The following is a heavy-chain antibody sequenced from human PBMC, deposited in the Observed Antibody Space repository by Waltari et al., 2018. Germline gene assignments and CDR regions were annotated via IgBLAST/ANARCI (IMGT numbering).Heavy chain of an antibody. Sequence: QVQLVQSGAEVKKPGSSVKVSCKASGGTFSSYAISWVRQAPGQGLEWMGGIIPTFGTANYAQKFQGRVTITADESTSTAYMELSSLRSEDTAVYYCARGSRATGGYPYYFDYWGQGTLVTVSS. J-gene: IGHJ4*02. D-gene: IGHD2-8*02. CDR2: IIPTFGTA. CDR1: GGTFSSYA. CDR3: ARGSRATGGYPYYFDY. V-gene: IGHV1-69*12.